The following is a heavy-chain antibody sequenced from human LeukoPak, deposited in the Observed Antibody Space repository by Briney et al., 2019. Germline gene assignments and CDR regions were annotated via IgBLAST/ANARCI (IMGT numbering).Heavy chain of an antibody. V-gene: IGHV3-30*18. CDR2: ISYDGSNK. Sequence: PGGSLRLSCAASGFNFSIYSMNWVRQAPGKGLEWVAVISYDGSNKYYADSVKGRFTISRDNSKNTLYLQMNSLRAEDTAVYYCAKDHYYYDSSGYYYVSAWGQGTLVTVSS. CDR3: AKDHYYYDSSGYYYVSA. CDR1: GFNFSIYS. D-gene: IGHD3-22*01. J-gene: IGHJ5*02.